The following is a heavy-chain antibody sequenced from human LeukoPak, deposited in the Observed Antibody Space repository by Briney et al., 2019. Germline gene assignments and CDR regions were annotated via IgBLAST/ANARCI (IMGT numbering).Heavy chain of an antibody. V-gene: IGHV1-2*02. CDR3: ARAFVTRAVAGTRYFDY. CDR1: GYTFTGYY. D-gene: IGHD6-19*01. Sequence: ASVKVSCKASGYTFTGYYMHWVRQAPGQGPEWMGWINPNSGGTNYAQKFQGRVTMTRGTSISTAYMELSRLRSDDTAVYYCARAFVTRAVAGTRYFDYWGQGTLVTVSS. CDR2: INPNSGGT. J-gene: IGHJ4*02.